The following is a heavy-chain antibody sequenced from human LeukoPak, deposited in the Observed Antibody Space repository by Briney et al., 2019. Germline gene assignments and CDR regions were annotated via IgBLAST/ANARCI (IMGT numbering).Heavy chain of an antibody. CDR1: GFTFSSYG. CDR2: ISYDGSNK. J-gene: IGHJ6*02. CDR3: AKDVSALSHYYGMDV. V-gene: IGHV3-30*18. Sequence: PGGSLRLSCAASGFTFSSYGMHWVRQAPGKGLEWVAVISYDGSNKYYADSVKGRFTISRDNSKNTLYPQMNSLRAEDTAVYYCAKDVSALSHYYGMDVWGQGTTVTVSS. D-gene: IGHD2/OR15-2a*01.